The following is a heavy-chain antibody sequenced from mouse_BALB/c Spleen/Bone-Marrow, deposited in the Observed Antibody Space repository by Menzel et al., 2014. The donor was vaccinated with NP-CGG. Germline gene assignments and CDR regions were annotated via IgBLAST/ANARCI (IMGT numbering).Heavy chain of an antibody. CDR3: ARDYYGSSYDY. CDR1: GYAFSSSW. V-gene: IGHV1-82*01. CDR2: IYPGDGDT. Sequence: VQLQESGPELVKPGASVKISCKASGYAFSSSWMNWVKQRPGQGLEWIVRIYPGDGDTNYNGKFKGKATLTADKTSSTAYMQLSSLTSVDSAVYFCARDYYGSSYDYWGQGTTLTVSS. J-gene: IGHJ2*01. D-gene: IGHD1-1*01.